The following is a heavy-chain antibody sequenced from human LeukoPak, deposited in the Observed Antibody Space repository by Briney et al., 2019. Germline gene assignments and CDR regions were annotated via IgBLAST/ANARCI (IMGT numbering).Heavy chain of an antibody. D-gene: IGHD2-15*01. V-gene: IGHV3-74*01. CDR1: GFTFSSYS. CDR3: AKDLTGPGDY. Sequence: QAGGSLRLSRAASGFTFSSYSMNWVRQAPGKGLVWVSRINTDGSSTSYADSVKGRFTISRDNAKNTLYLQMNSLRAEDTAVYYCAKDLTGPGDYWGQGTLVTVSS. J-gene: IGHJ4*02. CDR2: INTDGSST.